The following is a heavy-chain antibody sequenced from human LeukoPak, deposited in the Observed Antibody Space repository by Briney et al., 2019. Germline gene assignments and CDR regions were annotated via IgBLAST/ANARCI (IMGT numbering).Heavy chain of an antibody. CDR1: GFTFSSYS. V-gene: IGHV3-21*01. J-gene: IGHJ4*02. CDR3: ARDLMIYYGSGSSYFDY. Sequence: GGSLRLSCAASGFTFSSYSMSWVRQAPGKGLEWVSSISSSSSYIYYAGSVKGRFTISRDNAKNSLYQQMNSLRAEDTAVYYCARDLMIYYGSGSSYFDYWGQGTLVTVSS. D-gene: IGHD3-10*01. CDR2: ISSSSSYI.